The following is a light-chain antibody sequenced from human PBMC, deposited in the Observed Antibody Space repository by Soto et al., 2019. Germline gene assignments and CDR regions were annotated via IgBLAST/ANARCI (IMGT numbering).Light chain of an antibody. V-gene: IGKV1-9*01. CDR3: QQFKSYPIT. CDR1: EDITNS. Sequence: QLTQSPSLLSASVGDRVTITWRASEDITNSLAWYHQKPGKTPKFLISTVSTLQSGVRSRFSGPGSGTEFTLTISGLQPEDVATYYCQQFKSYPITFGQGTRL. CDR2: TVS. J-gene: IGKJ5*01.